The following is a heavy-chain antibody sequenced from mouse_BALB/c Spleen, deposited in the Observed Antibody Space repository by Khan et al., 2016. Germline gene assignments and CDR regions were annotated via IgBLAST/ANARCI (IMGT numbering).Heavy chain of an antibody. J-gene: IGHJ2*01. D-gene: IGHD2-2*01. V-gene: IGHV1S136*01. CDR3: ARRGYTGTYFAY. CDR1: GYTFTSYV. Sequence: VQLQQSGPELVKPGASVKMSCKSSGYTFTSYVMHWVKQKPGQGLEWIGYIDPYNDGTKYNEKFKGKATLTSDKSSSTAYMELSSLTVEDSAVYDCARRGYTGTYFAYWGQGTTLTVSS. CDR2: IDPYNDGT.